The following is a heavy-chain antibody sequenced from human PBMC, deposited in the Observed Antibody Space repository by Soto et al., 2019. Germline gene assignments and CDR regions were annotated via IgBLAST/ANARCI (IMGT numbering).Heavy chain of an antibody. CDR1: GASISNYY. Sequence: PSETLSLTCTVSGASISNYYWSWIRQPPGKGLEWIGYIYYSGSTNYNPSLKSRVTISVDTSKNQFSLKLSSVTAADTAVYYCARHDVTLGYLHDYWGQGTRVTGSS. V-gene: IGHV4-59*08. D-gene: IGHD3-10*01. CDR3: ARHDVTLGYLHDY. J-gene: IGHJ4*02. CDR2: IYYSGST.